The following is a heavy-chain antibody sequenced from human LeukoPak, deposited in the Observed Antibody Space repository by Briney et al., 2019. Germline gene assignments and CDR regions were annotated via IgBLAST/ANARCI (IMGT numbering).Heavy chain of an antibody. CDR1: GFTFSSYE. V-gene: IGHV3-49*04. CDR2: IRSRAYGGTT. CDR3: TSYSGSYYRGPLDY. Sequence: GGSLRLSCAASGFTFSSYEMNWVRQAPGKGLQWVGFIRSRAYGGTTEYAASVKGRFTISRDDSKSIAYLQMNSLKTEDTAVYYCTSYSGSYYRGPLDYWGQGTLVTVSS. J-gene: IGHJ4*02. D-gene: IGHD1-26*01.